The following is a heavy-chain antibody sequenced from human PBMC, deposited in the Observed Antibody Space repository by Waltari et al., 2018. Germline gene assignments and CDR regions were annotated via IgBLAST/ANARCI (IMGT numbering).Heavy chain of an antibody. CDR1: GGSISGADNS. CDR2: ILYNGRT. D-gene: IGHD4-4*01. CDR3: ATYTA. J-gene: IGHJ5*02. Sequence: QLQLQESGPGLVKPSETLSLTCSVSGGSISGADNSWDWSRQPPGKGLEGIAGILYNGRTCYNPSLRSRATISVDTSKNQFSLHLTAVTADDTAMYHCATYTAWGQGTLVTVSS. V-gene: IGHV4-39*01.